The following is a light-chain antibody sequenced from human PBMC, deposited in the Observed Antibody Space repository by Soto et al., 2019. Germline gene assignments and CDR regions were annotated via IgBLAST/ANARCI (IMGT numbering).Light chain of an antibody. CDR2: KAS. J-gene: IGKJ4*01. Sequence: DIQMTQSPSTLSASIGDRVTITCRASQSTSTWLAWYQQKPGQAPKVLIYKASNLETGVPSRFSGSGSGTEFTLTINSLQPDDFAAYYCQNYNDYPLTFGGGTKVEIK. CDR3: QNYNDYPLT. CDR1: QSTSTW. V-gene: IGKV1-5*03.